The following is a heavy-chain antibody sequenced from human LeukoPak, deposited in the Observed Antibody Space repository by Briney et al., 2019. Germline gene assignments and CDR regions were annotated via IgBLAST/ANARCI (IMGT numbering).Heavy chain of an antibody. D-gene: IGHD5-18*01. CDR3: ATQDGIQLWLRY. V-gene: IGHV3-23*01. CDR2: ISGSGGST. J-gene: IGHJ4*02. CDR1: GVTFSSYV. Sequence: HPGGSLRLSCEASGVTFSSYVMSWVRQAPGKGLEWVSAISGSGGSTYYADSVKGRFTISRDNSKNTLYLQMNSLRAEDTAVYYCATQDGIQLWLRYWGQGTLVTVSS.